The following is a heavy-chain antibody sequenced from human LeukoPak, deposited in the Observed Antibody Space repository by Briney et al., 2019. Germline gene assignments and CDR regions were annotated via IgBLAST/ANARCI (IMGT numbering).Heavy chain of an antibody. CDR2: IYHSGST. D-gene: IGHD2-2*01. CDR3: ARWAGFVVVPAAENQH. J-gene: IGHJ1*01. CDR1: GGSISSGGYY. V-gene: IGHV4-30-2*01. Sequence: PSRTLSLTCTGSGGSISSGGYYWSWLRQPPGKGGEGLGYIYHSGSTYYNPSLKSRVTISVDRFKNQFSLKLSSVTAADTAVYYCARWAGFVVVPAAENQHWGQGTLVTVSS.